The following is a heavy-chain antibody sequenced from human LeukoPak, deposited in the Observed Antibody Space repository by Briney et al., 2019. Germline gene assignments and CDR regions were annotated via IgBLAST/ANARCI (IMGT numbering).Heavy chain of an antibody. CDR2: ISYDGVTK. V-gene: IGHV3-30*09. CDR3: ARDLSTKYSIDY. D-gene: IGHD1-1*01. CDR1: GFTFSNYA. Sequence: QPGRSLRLSCAASGFTFSNYAIHWVRQPPGKGLEWLAFISYDGVTKYYADSVRSRFAISRDNTRNTLYLQMTSLRVDDTALYYCARDLSTKYSIDYWGQGTLVSVSA. J-gene: IGHJ4*02.